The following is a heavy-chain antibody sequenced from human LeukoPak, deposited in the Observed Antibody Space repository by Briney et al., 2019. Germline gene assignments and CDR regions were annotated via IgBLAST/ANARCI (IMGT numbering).Heavy chain of an antibody. CDR3: AGDYGSGSYYPPALDY. CDR2: IIPIFGTA. V-gene: IGHV1-69*13. D-gene: IGHD3-10*01. Sequence: SVKVSCKASGGTFSSYAISWVRQAPGQGLEWMGGIIPIFGTANYAQKFQGRVTITADESTSTAYMELSSLRSEDTAVYYCAGDYGSGSYYPPALDYWGQGTLVTVSS. CDR1: GGTFSSYA. J-gene: IGHJ4*02.